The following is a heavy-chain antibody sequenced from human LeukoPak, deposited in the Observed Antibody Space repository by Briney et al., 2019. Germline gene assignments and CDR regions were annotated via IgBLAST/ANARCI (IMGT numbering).Heavy chain of an antibody. Sequence: PGGSLRLSCAASGFTFSSYSMNWVRQAPGKGLEWVSSISSSSSYIYYADSVKGRFTISRDNAKNSLYLQMNSLRAEGTAVYYCARYSYGSYWYFELWGRGTLVTVSS. CDR3: ARYSYGSYWYFEL. CDR2: ISSSSSYI. CDR1: GFTFSSYS. D-gene: IGHD5-18*01. J-gene: IGHJ2*01. V-gene: IGHV3-21*01.